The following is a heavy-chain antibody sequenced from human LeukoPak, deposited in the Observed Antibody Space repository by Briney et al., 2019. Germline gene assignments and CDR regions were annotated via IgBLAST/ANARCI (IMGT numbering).Heavy chain of an antibody. CDR2: IYYSGST. J-gene: IGHJ4*02. D-gene: IGHD3-10*01. V-gene: IGHV4-39*01. CDR1: GGSISSSSYY. CDR3: ARTYYYGSGSYDY. Sequence: SETLSLTCTVSGGSISSSSYYWGWIRQPPGKGLEWIGSIYYSGSTYYNPSLKSRVTISVDTSKNQFSLKLSSVTAADTAVYYCARTYYYGSGSYDYWGQGTLVTVSS.